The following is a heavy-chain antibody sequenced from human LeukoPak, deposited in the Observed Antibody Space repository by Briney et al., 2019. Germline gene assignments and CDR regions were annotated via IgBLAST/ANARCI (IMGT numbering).Heavy chain of an antibody. J-gene: IGHJ4*02. Sequence: PSETLSLTCAVYGGSFSGYYWSWIRQPPGKGLEWSGEINHRGSTNYNPSLKSRVTISVDTSKNQCSLKLSSVAAADTAVYYCARSAPYFDYWGQGTLVTVSS. V-gene: IGHV4-34*01. CDR1: GGSFSGYY. CDR3: ARSAPYFDY. CDR2: INHRGST.